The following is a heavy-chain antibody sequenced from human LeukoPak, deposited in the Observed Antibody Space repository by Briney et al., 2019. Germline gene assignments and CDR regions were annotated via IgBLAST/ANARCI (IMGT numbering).Heavy chain of an antibody. J-gene: IGHJ4*02. D-gene: IGHD2-15*01. Sequence: SETLSLTCTVSGGSISSSRYYWGWIRQPPGKGLEWIGTFYYTGSTYYTPSLKSRVTISVDTSESQFSLRLNSVTAADTAVYYCARRVAVPGSYYFDYWSQGTLVTVSS. CDR1: GGSISSSRYY. CDR3: ARRVAVPGSYYFDY. CDR2: FYYTGST. V-gene: IGHV4-39*01.